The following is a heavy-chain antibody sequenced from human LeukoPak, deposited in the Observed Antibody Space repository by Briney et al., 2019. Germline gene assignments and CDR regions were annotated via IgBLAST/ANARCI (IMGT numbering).Heavy chain of an antibody. CDR1: GFTFSSYW. Sequence: GGSLRLSCAASGFTFSSYWMHWVRQIPGKGLVWVSRIKSDGSTICADSVKGRFTISRDNAKNTVYLQMNSLRAEDTAMYYCARAVTYFYGSVTYDWFDPWGQGTLVTVSS. CDR2: IKSDGST. V-gene: IGHV3-74*01. J-gene: IGHJ5*02. CDR3: ARAVTYFYGSVTYDWFDP. D-gene: IGHD3-10*01.